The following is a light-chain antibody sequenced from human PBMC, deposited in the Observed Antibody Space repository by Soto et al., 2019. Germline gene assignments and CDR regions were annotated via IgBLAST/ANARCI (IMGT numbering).Light chain of an antibody. CDR1: QSISSW. V-gene: IGKV1-5*01. CDR2: DAS. Sequence: DIQLSQAPSHPAASLGVRVTLPCRASQSISSWLAWYQQMPGKAPKLLIYDASSLHSGVPSRFSGSGSGTEFTLTISSLQPDDFATYYCQQYNTYSWTFGQGTKVAIK. J-gene: IGKJ1*01. CDR3: QQYNTYSWT.